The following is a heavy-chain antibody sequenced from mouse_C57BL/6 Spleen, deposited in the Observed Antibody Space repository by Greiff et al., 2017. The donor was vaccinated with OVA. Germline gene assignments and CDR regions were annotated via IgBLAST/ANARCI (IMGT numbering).Heavy chain of an antibody. Sequence: QVQLQQPGAELVRPGSSVKLSCKASGYTFTSYWMHWVKQRPIQGLEWIGNIDPSDSETHYNQKFKDKATLTVDKSSSTAYMQLSSLTSEDSAVYYCARKGGNYPDYLAYWGQGTPLTVSA. CDR1: GYTFTSYW. J-gene: IGHJ2*01. CDR3: ARKGGNYPDYLAY. D-gene: IGHD1-1*01. V-gene: IGHV1-52*01. CDR2: IDPSDSET.